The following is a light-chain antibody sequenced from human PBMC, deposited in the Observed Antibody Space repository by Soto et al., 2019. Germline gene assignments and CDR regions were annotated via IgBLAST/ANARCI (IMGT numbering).Light chain of an antibody. CDR1: QSVSSN. V-gene: IGKV3-15*01. J-gene: IGKJ1*01. Sequence: EIVMTQSPATLSVTRGERATLSCRASQSVSSNLAWYQQKPGQAPRLLIYGASTRATGIPARFSGSGSGTECTLTISSLQSEDFAVYYCQQYNNWPPWTFGQGTKVEIK. CDR2: GAS. CDR3: QQYNNWPPWT.